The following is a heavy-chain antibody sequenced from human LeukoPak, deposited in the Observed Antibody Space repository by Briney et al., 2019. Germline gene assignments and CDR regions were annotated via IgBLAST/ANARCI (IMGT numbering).Heavy chain of an antibody. CDR2: ISSNGGST. CDR3: AKDWDDYYGSGSYFDY. Sequence: PGGSLRLSCAASGFTFSSYAMHWVRQAPGKGLEYVSAISSNGGSTYYANSVKGRFTISRDNSKNTLYLQMNSLRAEDTALHYCAKDWDDYYGSGSYFDYWGQGTLVTVSS. D-gene: IGHD3-10*01. CDR1: GFTFSSYA. J-gene: IGHJ4*02. V-gene: IGHV3-64*01.